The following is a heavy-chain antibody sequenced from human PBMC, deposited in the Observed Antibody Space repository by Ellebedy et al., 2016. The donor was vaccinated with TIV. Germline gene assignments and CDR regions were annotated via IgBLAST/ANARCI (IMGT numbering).Heavy chain of an antibody. CDR1: GFTFSSYT. Sequence: GESLKISXAASGFTFSSYTMRWVRRAPGKGLEWVSDISGSGGSTYYADSVKGRFTISRDNSKNTLYLQMNSLRVEDTAVYYCAKGITAAVVEGSLFDPWGQGTLVTVSS. CDR2: ISGSGGST. CDR3: AKGITAAVVEGSLFDP. V-gene: IGHV3-23*01. D-gene: IGHD6-13*01. J-gene: IGHJ5*02.